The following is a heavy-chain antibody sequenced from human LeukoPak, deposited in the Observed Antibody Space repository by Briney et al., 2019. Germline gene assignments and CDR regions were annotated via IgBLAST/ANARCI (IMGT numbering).Heavy chain of an antibody. CDR2: IYTSGST. CDR1: GGSISSGSYY. Sequence: SQTLSLTCTVSGGSISSGSYYWSWIRQPAGKGLEWIGRIYTSGSTNYNPSLKSRVTISVGTSKNQFSLKLSSVTAADTAVYYCARSIAAAGWFDPWGQGSLVTVSS. D-gene: IGHD6-13*01. J-gene: IGHJ5*02. V-gene: IGHV4-61*02. CDR3: ARSIAAAGWFDP.